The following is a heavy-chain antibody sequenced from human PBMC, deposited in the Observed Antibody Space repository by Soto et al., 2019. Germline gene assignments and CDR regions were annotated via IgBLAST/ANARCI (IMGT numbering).Heavy chain of an antibody. Sequence: PSETLSLTCAVYGGSFSGYYWSWIRQPPGKGLEWIGEINHSGSTNYNPSLKSRVTISVDTSKNQFSLKLSSVTAADTAVYYCARIRFLEWLLSAYYYYGMDVWGQGTTVTVSS. J-gene: IGHJ6*02. CDR1: GGSFSGYY. CDR2: INHSGST. V-gene: IGHV4-34*01. D-gene: IGHD3-3*01. CDR3: ARIRFLEWLLSAYYYYGMDV.